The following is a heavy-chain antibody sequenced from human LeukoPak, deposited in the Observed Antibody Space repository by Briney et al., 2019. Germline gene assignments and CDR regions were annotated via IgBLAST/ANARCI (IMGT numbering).Heavy chain of an antibody. V-gene: IGHV3-30-3*01. D-gene: IGHD3-3*01. CDR2: ISYDGSNK. CDR1: GFTSISFP. J-gene: IGHJ6*02. Sequence: GGSLRLSGEASGFTSISFPINWFRGALGKGLGGVAVISYDGSNKYYADSVKGRFTISRDNSKNTLYLQMNSLRAEDTAVYYCARDGPNYDFWSGYYSYYYYYGMDVWGQGTTVTVSS. CDR3: ARDGPNYDFWSGYYSYYYYYGMDV.